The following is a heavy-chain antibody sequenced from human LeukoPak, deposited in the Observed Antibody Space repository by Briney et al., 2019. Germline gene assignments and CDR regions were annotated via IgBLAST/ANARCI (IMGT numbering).Heavy chain of an antibody. CDR2: IKQDGSEK. Sequence: PGGSLRLSCAASGFTFSSYGMSWVRQAPGKGLEWVANIKQDGSEKYYVDSVKGRFTISRDNAKNSLYLQMNSLRAEDTAVYYCARQTRPSDSGYDLAHMDVWGKGTTVTVSS. J-gene: IGHJ6*03. D-gene: IGHD5-12*01. CDR3: ARQTRPSDSGYDLAHMDV. CDR1: GFTFSSYG. V-gene: IGHV3-7*01.